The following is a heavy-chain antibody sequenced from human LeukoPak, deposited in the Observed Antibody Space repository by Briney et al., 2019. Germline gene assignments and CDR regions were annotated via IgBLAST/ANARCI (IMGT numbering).Heavy chain of an antibody. V-gene: IGHV1-46*01. CDR3: ARGSWAPNSFWGGPKPGPLDY. D-gene: IGHD3-16*01. J-gene: IGHJ4*02. CDR1: GYTFTSYY. CDR2: INPSGGST. Sequence: GASVKVSCKASGYTFTSYYMHWVRQAPGQGLEWMGIINPSGGSTSYAQKFQGRVNMTRDTSTSTVYMELSSLRSEDTAVYYCARGSWAPNSFWGGPKPGPLDYWGKGTLVRVSS.